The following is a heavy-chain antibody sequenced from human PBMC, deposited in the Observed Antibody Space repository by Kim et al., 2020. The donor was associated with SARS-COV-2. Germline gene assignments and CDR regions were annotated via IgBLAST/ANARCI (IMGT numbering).Heavy chain of an antibody. CDR1: GFTFSRYE. Sequence: GGSLRLSCAASGFTFSRYEMNWVRQAPGKGLEWVSYISSSGSTIYYADSVKGQFSISRDNAKNSLYLQMNSLRAEDTAVYYCARDSGYSYGYSRLDYWGQGTLVTVSS. V-gene: IGHV3-48*03. D-gene: IGHD5-18*01. CDR2: ISSSGSTI. J-gene: IGHJ4*02. CDR3: ARDSGYSYGYSRLDY.